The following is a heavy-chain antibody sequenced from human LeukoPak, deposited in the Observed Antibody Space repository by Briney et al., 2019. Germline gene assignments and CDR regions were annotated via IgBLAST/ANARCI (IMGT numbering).Heavy chain of an antibody. CDR1: GFIFRNYA. CDR2: ITGSGDTT. Sequence: GASLRLSCAASGFIFRNYAMSWVRQAPGKGLEWVSAITGSGDTTYYADSVKGRFTISRDNSKNTLYGEMNTLRAEDTAVYYCAKWGDYDILTGYYVSDFWGQGTLVTVSS. V-gene: IGHV3-23*01. J-gene: IGHJ4*02. CDR3: AKWGDYDILTGYYVSDF. D-gene: IGHD3-9*01.